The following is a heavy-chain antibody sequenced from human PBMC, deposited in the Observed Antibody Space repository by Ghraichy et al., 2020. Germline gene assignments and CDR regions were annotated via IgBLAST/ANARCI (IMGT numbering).Heavy chain of an antibody. CDR2: INGDGSGR. CDR3: AGDLIYGSGSLNY. V-gene: IGHV3-74*01. CDR1: GLSFSNYW. D-gene: IGHD3-10*01. Sequence: GESLNISCAASGLSFSNYWMHWVRQAPGKGLVWVSRINGDGSGRNYADSVQGRFTISRDNAKNTLVLQMNSLRAEDTAVYYCAGDLIYGSGSLNYWGQGTLVTVSS. J-gene: IGHJ4*02.